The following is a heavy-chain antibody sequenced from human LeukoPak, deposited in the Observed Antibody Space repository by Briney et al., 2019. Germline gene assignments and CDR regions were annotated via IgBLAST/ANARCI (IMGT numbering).Heavy chain of an antibody. CDR1: RGTLTNSA. Sequence: GASVKVSCKASRGTLTNSAFVWVRQAPGQGLDWMGGIIPVFGTPNYADNFQDRVTITADESTNTAYMDLASLRSEDTAVYFCALLGDGHIGMGLLGSFDYWGQGTLVTVSP. J-gene: IGHJ4*02. CDR2: IIPVFGTP. D-gene: IGHD2/OR15-2a*01. V-gene: IGHV1-69*13. CDR3: ALLGDGHIGMGLLGSFDY.